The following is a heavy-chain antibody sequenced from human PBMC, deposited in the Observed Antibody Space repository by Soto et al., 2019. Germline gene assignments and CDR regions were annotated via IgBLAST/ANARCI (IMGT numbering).Heavy chain of an antibody. CDR2: IYYSGST. Sequence: PSETLSLTCTVSGGSISSYYWSWIRQPPGKGLEWIGYIYYSGSTNYNPSLKSRVTISVDTSKNQFSLKLSSVTAADTAVYYCAGPYCSSTSCYSGFDPWGQGTLVTVSS. V-gene: IGHV4-59*08. J-gene: IGHJ5*02. CDR3: AGPYCSSTSCYSGFDP. D-gene: IGHD2-2*01. CDR1: GGSISSYY.